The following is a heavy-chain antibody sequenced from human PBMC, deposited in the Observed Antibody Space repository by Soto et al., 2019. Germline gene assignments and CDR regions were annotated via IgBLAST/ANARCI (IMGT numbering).Heavy chain of an antibody. V-gene: IGHV1-8*01. D-gene: IGHD3-22*01. Sequence: GASVKVSCKASGYTFTSYDINWVRQATGQGLEWMGWMNPNSGNTGYAQKFQGRVTMTRNTSISTAYMELSSLRSEDTAVYYCARGRPTYYYDSSGSHIDYWGQGTLVTVSS. J-gene: IGHJ4*02. CDR3: ARGRPTYYYDSSGSHIDY. CDR2: MNPNSGNT. CDR1: GYTFTSYD.